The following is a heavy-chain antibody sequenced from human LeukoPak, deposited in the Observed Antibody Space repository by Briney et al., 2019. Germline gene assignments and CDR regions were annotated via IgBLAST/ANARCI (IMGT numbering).Heavy chain of an antibody. Sequence: SGGSLRLSCAASGFTFSSYGMHWVRQAPGKGLDWVAFIRYDGSNKYYADSVKGRFTISRDNSKNTLYLQMNSPRNEDTAVYYCAKGGGSGTEFDYWGQGTLVTVSS. CDR3: AKGGGSGTEFDY. CDR1: GFTFSSYG. D-gene: IGHD3-10*01. CDR2: IRYDGSNK. J-gene: IGHJ4*02. V-gene: IGHV3-30*02.